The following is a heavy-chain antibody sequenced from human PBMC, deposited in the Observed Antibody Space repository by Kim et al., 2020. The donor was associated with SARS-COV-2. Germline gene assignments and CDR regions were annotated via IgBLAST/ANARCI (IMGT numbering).Heavy chain of an antibody. Sequence: SETLSLTCTVSGGSISSYYWSWIRQPPGKGLEWIGYIYDSGSTNYNPSLKSRVTISADTSKNQVSLKLSSVTAADTAVYYCARESPGYLDWFDPWGQGTLVTVSS. J-gene: IGHJ5*02. CDR2: IYDSGST. D-gene: IGHD3-9*01. CDR1: GGSISSYY. CDR3: ARESPGYLDWFDP. V-gene: IGHV4-59*01.